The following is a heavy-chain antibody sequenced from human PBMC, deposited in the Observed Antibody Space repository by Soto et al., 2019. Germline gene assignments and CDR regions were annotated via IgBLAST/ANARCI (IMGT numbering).Heavy chain of an antibody. CDR2: IYYSGST. D-gene: IGHD5-18*01. Sequence: KASETLSLTCTVSGGSVSSGSYYWSWIRQPPGRGLEWIGYIYYSGSTNYNPSLKSRVTISVDTSKNQFSLKLSSVTAADTAVYYCARDRGYSYGYDYWGQGTLVTVSS. V-gene: IGHV4-61*01. CDR3: ARDRGYSYGYDY. J-gene: IGHJ4*02. CDR1: GGSVSSGSYY.